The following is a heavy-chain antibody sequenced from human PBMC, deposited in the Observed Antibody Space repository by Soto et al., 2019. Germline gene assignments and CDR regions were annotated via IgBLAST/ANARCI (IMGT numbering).Heavy chain of an antibody. CDR3: ARGPGYSYGFDY. Sequence: PGGSLRLSCAASGFTFSSYAMHWVRQAPGKGLEWVAVISYDGSNKYYADSVKGRFTISRGNSKNTLYLQMNSLRAEDTAVYYCARGPGYSYGFDYWGQGTLVTVSS. CDR1: GFTFSSYA. J-gene: IGHJ4*02. CDR2: ISYDGSNK. D-gene: IGHD5-18*01. V-gene: IGHV3-30-3*01.